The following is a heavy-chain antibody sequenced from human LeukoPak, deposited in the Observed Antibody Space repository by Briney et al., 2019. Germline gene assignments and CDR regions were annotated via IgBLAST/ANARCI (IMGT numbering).Heavy chain of an antibody. CDR1: GGSFSGYY. J-gene: IGHJ4*02. V-gene: IGHV4-34*01. CDR3: ARRRYSGYDFLY. CDR2: INHSGST. D-gene: IGHD5-12*01. Sequence: PSETLSLTCAVYGGSFSGYYWSWIRQPPGKGLEWIGEINHSGSTNYNPSLKSRVTISVDTSKNQFSLKLSSVTAADTAVYYCARRRYSGYDFLYWGQGTLVTVSS.